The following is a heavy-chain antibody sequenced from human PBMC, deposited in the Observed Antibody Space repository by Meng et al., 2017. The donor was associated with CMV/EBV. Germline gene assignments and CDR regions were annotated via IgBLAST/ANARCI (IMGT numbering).Heavy chain of an antibody. CDR1: GGTFSSYT. J-gene: IGHJ4*02. CDR3: SREGIRYFDWLLPGYYFDY. D-gene: IGHD3-9*01. Sequence: SVKVSCKASGGTFSSYTISWVRQAPGQGLEWMGRIIPILGIANYAQKFQGRVTITADKSTSTAYMELSSLRSEDTAVYYCSREGIRYFDWLLPGYYFDYWGQGTLVTVSS. CDR2: IIPILGIA. V-gene: IGHV1-69*04.